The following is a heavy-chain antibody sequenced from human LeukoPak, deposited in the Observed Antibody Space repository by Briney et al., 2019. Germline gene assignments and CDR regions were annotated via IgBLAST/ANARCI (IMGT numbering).Heavy chain of an antibody. V-gene: IGHV4-4*07. CDR3: ARQSGGSYVFFDY. D-gene: IGHD3-22*01. CDR1: GGSLSTYY. J-gene: IGHJ4*02. CDR2: ISATRNS. Sequence: PSETLSLTCTVSGGSLSTYYWSWIRRPAGKGLEWIGRISATRNSNYNPSLKSRVTISVDKSKDQFSLKLTSVTAADTAVYFCARQSGGSYVFFDYWGRGTLVTVSS.